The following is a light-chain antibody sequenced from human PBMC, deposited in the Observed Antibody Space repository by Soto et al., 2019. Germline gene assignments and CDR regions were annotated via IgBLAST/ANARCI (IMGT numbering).Light chain of an antibody. CDR3: QQYNNCPPWT. J-gene: IGKJ1*01. CDR2: GAS. V-gene: IGKV3-15*01. Sequence: VMTQSPATLSVSPGERATLSCRASQSVSSNLAWFQQKPGQAPRLLIYGASTRATGISARFSGSGSGTEFTLTISSLQSEDFAVYYCQQYNNCPPWTFGQGTKVEIK. CDR1: QSVSSN.